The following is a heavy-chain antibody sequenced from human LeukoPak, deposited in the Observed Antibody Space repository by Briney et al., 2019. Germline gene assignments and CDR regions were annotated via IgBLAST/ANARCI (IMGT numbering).Heavy chain of an antibody. V-gene: IGHV4-34*01. CDR2: INHSGST. CDR1: GGSFIGYH. Sequence: SETLSLTCAVSGGSFIGYHWNWIRQPPGKGLEWIGEINHSGSTNYNPSLKSRVTISVDTSKNQFSLKLRSVTAADTAVYYCARDPTTVVTTPYYFDDWGQGTLFTVSS. D-gene: IGHD4-23*01. J-gene: IGHJ4*02. CDR3: ARDPTTVVTTPYYFDD.